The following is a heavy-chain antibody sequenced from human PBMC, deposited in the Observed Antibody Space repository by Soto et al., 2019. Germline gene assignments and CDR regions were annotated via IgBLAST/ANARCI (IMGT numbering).Heavy chain of an antibody. V-gene: IGHV1-8*02. CDR1: GYTFTSYD. J-gene: IGHJ5*02. CDR2: MNRNSGNT. Sequence: QVQLVQSGAEVKKPGASVKVSCKASGYTFTSYDITWVRQATGQGLEWMGWMNRNSGNTGYAQKFQGSVTSTSNTSMSTAYMEMSSLRSEDTAVYYCARERQWLDPWGQGTLVTVSS. CDR3: ARERQWLDP. D-gene: IGHD6-19*01.